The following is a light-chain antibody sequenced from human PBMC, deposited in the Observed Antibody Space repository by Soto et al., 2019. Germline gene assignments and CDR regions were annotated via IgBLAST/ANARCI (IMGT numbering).Light chain of an antibody. V-gene: IGKV1-9*01. CDR2: AAS. J-gene: IGKJ5*01. CDR3: QQLNSYLPIT. Sequence: TEKAQCPDLVGPRIGDRITITGRASRDIGSDLSWYQQKPGKAPKLLIYAASTLQSGVPSRFSGSGSGTEFTITISSLQPEEVGTHVCQQLNSYLPITFGQGTRPEI. CDR1: RDIGSD.